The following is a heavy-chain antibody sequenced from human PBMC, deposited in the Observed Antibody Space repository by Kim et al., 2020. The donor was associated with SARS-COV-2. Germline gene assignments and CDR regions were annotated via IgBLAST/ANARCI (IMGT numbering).Heavy chain of an antibody. V-gene: IGHV3-7*01. Sequence: YVDAVKGRFTISRDNAKNSLYRQMNSLRAEDTAVYYCARVGDGSSWQFDYWGQGTLVTVSS. D-gene: IGHD6-13*01. J-gene: IGHJ4*02. CDR3: ARVGDGSSWQFDY.